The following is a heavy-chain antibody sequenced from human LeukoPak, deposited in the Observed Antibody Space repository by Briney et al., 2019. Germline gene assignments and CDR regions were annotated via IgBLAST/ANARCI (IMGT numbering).Heavy chain of an antibody. V-gene: IGHV3-21*01. CDR1: GFTFSSYS. CDR3: AEMGDTAMVH. D-gene: IGHD5-18*01. Sequence: PGGSLRLSCAASGFTFSSYSMNWVRQAPGKGLEWVSSISSSGSYIYYADSVKGRFTISRDNAKNSLYLQMNSLRAEDTAVYYCAEMGDTAMVHWGQGTLVTVSS. CDR2: ISSSGSYI. J-gene: IGHJ4*02.